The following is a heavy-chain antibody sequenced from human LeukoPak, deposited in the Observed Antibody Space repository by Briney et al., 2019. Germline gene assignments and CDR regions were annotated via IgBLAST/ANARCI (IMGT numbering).Heavy chain of an antibody. J-gene: IGHJ5*02. CDR2: IYHSGST. V-gene: IGHV4-30-2*01. CDR3: ARGWLLLNWFDP. D-gene: IGHD3-22*01. Sequence: SQTLSLTCAVSGGSISSGGYSWSWIRQPPGKGLEWIGYIYHSGSTYYNPSLKSRVTISVDTSKNQFSLKLSSVTAADTAVYYCARGWLLLNWFDPWGQGTLVTVSS. CDR1: GGSISSGGYS.